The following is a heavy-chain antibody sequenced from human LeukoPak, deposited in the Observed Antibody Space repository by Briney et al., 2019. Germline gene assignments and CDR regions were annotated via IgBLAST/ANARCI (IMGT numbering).Heavy chain of an antibody. D-gene: IGHD2-15*01. CDR1: GGSFSGYY. CDR2: INHSGST. Sequence: PSETLSLTCAVYGGSFSGYYWSWIRQPPGKGLEWIGEINHSGSTNYNQSLKSRVTISVDTSKNQFSLKLSSVTAADTAVYYCASCEGYPAFFDPWGQGTLVTVSS. CDR3: ASCEGYPAFFDP. J-gene: IGHJ5*02. V-gene: IGHV4-34*01.